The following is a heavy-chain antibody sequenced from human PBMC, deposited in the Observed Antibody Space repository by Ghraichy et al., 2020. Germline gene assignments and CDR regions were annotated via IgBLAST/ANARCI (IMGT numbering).Heavy chain of an antibody. CDR3: QGSGSFGWFDP. CDR1: NGSIASSSW. Sequence: SETLSLTCTVSNGSIASSSWLSWVRQSPGKGLEWIGEISRSGATNFHPSLKTRLTMSLDKSKNQFSLRFFSVTAADTAVYYRQGSGSFGWFDPWGQGTLVTVSS. V-gene: IGHV4-4*02. J-gene: IGHJ5*02. D-gene: IGHD2-15*01. CDR2: ISRSGAT.